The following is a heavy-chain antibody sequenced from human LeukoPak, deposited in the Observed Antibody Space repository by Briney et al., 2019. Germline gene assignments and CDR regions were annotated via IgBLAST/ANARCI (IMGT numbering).Heavy chain of an antibody. CDR2: VNHSGST. CDR1: GGSFSAYY. V-gene: IGHV4-34*01. D-gene: IGHD6-13*01. J-gene: IGHJ4*02. Sequence: SETLSLTCAVYGGSFSAYYWSWIRQPPGKGLEWIGEVNHSGSTNYNPSLKSRVTLSVDTSKNQFSLQLSSVTAADTAVYYCASLTDSSNRFTFDFWGQGTLVTVSS. CDR3: ASLTDSSNRFTFDF.